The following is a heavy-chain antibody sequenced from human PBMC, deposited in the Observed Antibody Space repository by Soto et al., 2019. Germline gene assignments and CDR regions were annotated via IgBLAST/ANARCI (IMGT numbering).Heavy chain of an antibody. J-gene: IGHJ6*03. Sequence: QVQLVQSGAEVKKPGASVTVSCKASGYRFSDYYLHWVRQAPGQGPEWMGWMNPNSGDTKYAQKFKDRVTMTRYTSVRTAFMELNWLKSDDTAVYYCARESGGATATLDYYYFYMDVWGIGTTVTVSS. D-gene: IGHD5-12*01. CDR3: ARESGGATATLDYYYFYMDV. CDR2: MNPNSGDT. V-gene: IGHV1-2*02. CDR1: GYRFSDYY.